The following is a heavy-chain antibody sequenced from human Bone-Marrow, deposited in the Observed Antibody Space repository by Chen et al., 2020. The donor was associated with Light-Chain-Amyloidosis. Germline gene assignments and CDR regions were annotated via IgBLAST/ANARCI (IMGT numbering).Heavy chain of an antibody. CDR2: INHSGDT. CDR3: ARRIFGIVRTAYSYYMDV. CDR1: GGSLSGYY. Sequence: QVQLQQWGAGLLKPSETLSLTCGVYGGSLSGYYWRWIRQSPGKWLEWIGEINHSGDTKYNTSLRGRVTISVDTSKNQFSLKLRSVTAADTAVYYCARRIFGIVRTAYSYYMDVWGKGTTVTVSS. J-gene: IGHJ6*03. D-gene: IGHD3-3*01. V-gene: IGHV4-34*01.